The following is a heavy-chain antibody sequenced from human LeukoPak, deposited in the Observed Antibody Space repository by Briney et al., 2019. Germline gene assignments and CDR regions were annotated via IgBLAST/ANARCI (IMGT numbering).Heavy chain of an antibody. CDR1: GGSLNSDY. J-gene: IGHJ4*02. D-gene: IGHD6-19*01. V-gene: IGHV4-59*01. CDR2: IYHSGKT. Sequence: PSETLSLTCTVSGGSLNSDYWSWLRQPPGEGPEWIGYIYHSGKTNYNPSLKSRVTISIDTSKKQFSLKLSSVTAADTAVYYCARDLSSGQDYWGQGTLVAVSS. CDR3: ARDLSSGQDY.